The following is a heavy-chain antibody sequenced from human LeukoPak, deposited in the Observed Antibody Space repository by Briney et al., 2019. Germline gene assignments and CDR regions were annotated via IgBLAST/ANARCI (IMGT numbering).Heavy chain of an antibody. J-gene: IGHJ4*02. CDR2: ISSTGST. V-gene: IGHV4-61*02. CDR3: ARDQTYSGSGIYTYFDY. CDR1: GGSISSSSYY. D-gene: IGHD3-10*01. Sequence: PSETLSLTCTVSGGSISSSSYYWGWIRQPAGKGLEYLGRISSTGSTNYNPPLRRRVTISADTSKNHFSLKLTSVTAADTAVYYCARDQTYSGSGIYTYFDYWGQGILVTVSS.